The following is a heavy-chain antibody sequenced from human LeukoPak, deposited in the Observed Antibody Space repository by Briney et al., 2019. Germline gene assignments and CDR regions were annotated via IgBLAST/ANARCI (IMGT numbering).Heavy chain of an antibody. Sequence: GGSLRLSCAASGFTFSSYAMSWVRQAPGKGLEWVSAISGSGGSTYYADSVKGRFTISRDNSKNTLYLQMNSLRAEDTAVYYCAKDRDIVVVPAAMFGAFDIWGQGTMVTVSS. V-gene: IGHV3-23*01. CDR1: GFTFSSYA. D-gene: IGHD2-2*01. J-gene: IGHJ3*02. CDR3: AKDRDIVVVPAAMFGAFDI. CDR2: ISGSGGST.